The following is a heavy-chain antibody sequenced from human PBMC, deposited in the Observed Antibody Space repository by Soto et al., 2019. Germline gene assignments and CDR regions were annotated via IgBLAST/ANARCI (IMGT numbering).Heavy chain of an antibody. CDR2: IKQDGSEK. CDR1: GFTFSSYW. J-gene: IGHJ4*02. V-gene: IGHV3-7*01. D-gene: IGHD3-9*01. CDR3: ARDFSLRYFGWPSQPDY. Sequence: GGSRRLSCAASGFTFSSYWMSWVRQAPGKGLEWVANIKQDGSEKYYVDSVKGRFTISRDNAKNSLYLQMNSLRAEDTAVYYCARDFSLRYFGWPSQPDYWGQGTLVTVSS.